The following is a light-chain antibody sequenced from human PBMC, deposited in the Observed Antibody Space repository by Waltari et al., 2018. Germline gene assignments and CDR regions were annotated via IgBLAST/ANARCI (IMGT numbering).Light chain of an antibody. CDR2: QDN. CDR1: TLGDKY. J-gene: IGLJ2*01. CDR3: QAWDSSTVV. Sequence: SYELTQPPSVSVSPGQTASITCPGDTLGDKYACWYQQKPGQSPVLVIYQDNKRPSGIPERFSGSNSGNTSTLTISGTQAMDEADYYCQAWDSSTVVFGGGTELTVL. V-gene: IGLV3-1*01.